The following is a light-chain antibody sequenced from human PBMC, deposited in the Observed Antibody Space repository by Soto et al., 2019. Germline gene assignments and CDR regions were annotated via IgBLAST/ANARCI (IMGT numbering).Light chain of an antibody. CDR2: GAS. CDR3: QPRRTWPPTT. Sequence: VMRQAPATLSVTPGGRGTLSCRASQSISSNLAWYQQKPGQAPRLLIYGASTRATGIPARFSGSGSGTDFTLTIRRLEPEDAAVYYCQPRRTWPPTTIGQGTRPAVK. J-gene: IGKJ5*01. V-gene: IGKV3-11*01. CDR1: QSISSN.